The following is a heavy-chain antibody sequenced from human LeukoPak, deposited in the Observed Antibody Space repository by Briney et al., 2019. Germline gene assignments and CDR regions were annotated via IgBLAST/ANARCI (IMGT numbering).Heavy chain of an antibody. V-gene: IGHV4-39*07. Sequence: SDTLSLTCIVPGGSISSSSYYWAWIRQSPGKGLEWIGTFSSGGSAYYNPSLTSRVSISKDTSDNQFSLRLYSVTAADTAVYYCARKQTGTRYDVWGQGTQVTVS. CDR3: ARKQTGTRYDV. D-gene: IGHD1-7*01. J-gene: IGHJ4*02. CDR1: GGSISSSSYY. CDR2: FSSGGSA.